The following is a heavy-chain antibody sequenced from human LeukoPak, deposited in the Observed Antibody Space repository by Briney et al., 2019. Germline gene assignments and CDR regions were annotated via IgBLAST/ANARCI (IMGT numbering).Heavy chain of an antibody. V-gene: IGHV1-2*02. CDR3: ARDSEDIVIVGNWFDP. D-gene: IGHD2-2*01. Sequence: ASVKVSCKASGYTFTGYYMHWVRQAPGQGLEWMGWINPNSGGTNYAQKFQGRVTMTRDTSISTAYMELSRLRSDDTAMYYCARDSEDIVIVGNWFDPWGQGTLVTVSS. J-gene: IGHJ5*02. CDR1: GYTFTGYY. CDR2: INPNSGGT.